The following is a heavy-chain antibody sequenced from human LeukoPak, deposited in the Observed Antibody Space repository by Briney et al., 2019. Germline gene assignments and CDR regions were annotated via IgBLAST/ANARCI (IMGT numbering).Heavy chain of an antibody. CDR2: IYPDDSDT. CDR3: AIGGDSTTSGYSCFNY. J-gene: IGHJ4*02. CDR1: GYRFTSYW. D-gene: IGHD2-2*02. V-gene: IGHV5-51*01. Sequence: GESLKISCKGSGYRFTSYWIGWVRQMPGKGLEWMGIIYPDDSDTRYSPSFQGQVTISADKSISTAYLQWSSLKASDTAMYYCAIGGDSTTSGYSCFNYWGQGTLVTVSS.